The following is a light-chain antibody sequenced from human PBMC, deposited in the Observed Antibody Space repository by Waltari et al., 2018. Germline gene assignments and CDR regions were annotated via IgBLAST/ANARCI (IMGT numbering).Light chain of an antibody. CDR1: QSVRSN. J-gene: IGKJ5*01. CDR3: QQYNNWIT. V-gene: IGKV3-15*01. CDR2: GAS. Sequence: EIVMTQSPATLSVSPGETATLSCRASQSVRSNLAWYQQKPGQAPRLLIYGASTRATGIPARFSGSGSGTEFTLTISSLQSEDFAVYYCQQYNNWITFGQGTRLEIK.